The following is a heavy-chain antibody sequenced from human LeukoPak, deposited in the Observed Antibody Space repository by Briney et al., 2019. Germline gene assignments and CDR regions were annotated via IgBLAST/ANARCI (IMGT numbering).Heavy chain of an antibody. D-gene: IGHD1-26*01. CDR3: AREGWGATEFDY. CDR1: GFTFSPYW. CDR2: INSVGGTT. Sequence: GGSLRLSCAASGFTFSPYWMHWVRQAPGKGLVWVSRINSVGGTTSYADSVKGRFTISRDNAKNTLYLQMNSLRAEDTAMYYCAREGWGATEFDYWGQGTLVTVSS. V-gene: IGHV3-74*01. J-gene: IGHJ4*02.